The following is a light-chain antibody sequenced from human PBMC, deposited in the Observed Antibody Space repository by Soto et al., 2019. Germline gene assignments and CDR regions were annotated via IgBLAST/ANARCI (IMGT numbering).Light chain of an antibody. V-gene: IGKV3-11*01. J-gene: IGKJ4*01. CDR2: DAS. CDR1: QSVNNY. Sequence: EIVLTQSPATQSLSPGERATLSCRASQSVNNYLAWYQQKPGQAPRLLIYDASNRATGIPARFSGSGSGTDSTLTISSLEPEDFAVYYCQQRTSWPLTFGGGTKVEIK. CDR3: QQRTSWPLT.